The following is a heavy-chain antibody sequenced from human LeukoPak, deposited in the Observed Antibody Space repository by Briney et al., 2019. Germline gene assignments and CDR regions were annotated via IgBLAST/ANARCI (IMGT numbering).Heavy chain of an antibody. D-gene: IGHD3-10*01. Sequence: GGSLRLSCAASGFTFSSSAMNWVRQAPGKGLEWVSSISSSSSYIYYADSVKGRFTISRDNAKNSLYLRMNSLRADDTAVYYCASDSYGSGSYCWGQGTLATVSS. CDR3: ASDSYGSGSYC. V-gene: IGHV3-21*01. J-gene: IGHJ4*02. CDR2: ISSSSSYI. CDR1: GFTFSSSA.